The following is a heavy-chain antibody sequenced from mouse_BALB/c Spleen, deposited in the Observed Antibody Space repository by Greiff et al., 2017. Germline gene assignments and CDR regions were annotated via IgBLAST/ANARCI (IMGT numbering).Heavy chain of an antibody. D-gene: IGHD2-3*01. CDR1: GFTFSSYA. Sequence: EVQVVESGGGLVQPGGSLKLSCAASGFTFSSYAMSWVRQTPEKRLEWVASISSGGSTYYPDSVKGRFTISRDNARNILYLQMSSLRSEDTAMYYCARGGGYYGDFDYWGQGTTLTVSS. J-gene: IGHJ2*01. V-gene: IGHV5-6-5*01. CDR2: ISSGGST. CDR3: ARGGGYYGDFDY.